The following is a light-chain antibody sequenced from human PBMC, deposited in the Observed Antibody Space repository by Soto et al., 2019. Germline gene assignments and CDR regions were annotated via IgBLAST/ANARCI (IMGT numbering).Light chain of an antibody. CDR2: GAS. V-gene: IGKV3-15*01. CDR1: QSVSSN. J-gene: IGKJ2*01. Sequence: EIVMTQSPATLSVSPGERATLSCRASQSVSSNLAWYQQKPGQAPRLLIYGASTRATGIPARFSGSGSGTAFTLTISSLQSEDFAVYYCQQDNNWPPYTFGQGTKLEIK. CDR3: QQDNNWPPYT.